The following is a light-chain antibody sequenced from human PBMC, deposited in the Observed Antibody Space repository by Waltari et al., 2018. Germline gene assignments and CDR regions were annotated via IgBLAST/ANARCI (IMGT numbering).Light chain of an antibody. J-gene: IGKJ2*01. CDR3: QQTFTMPYT. Sequence: DIQLTQSPSSLSASVGDRVAITCRASQGINKYLNWYQQKAGKAPKLLIYSESILQSGVPSRFRGGGSGTGFTLTISSLQPEDFATYYCQQTFTMPYTFGQGTKLEI. CDR2: SES. V-gene: IGKV1-39*01. CDR1: QGINKY.